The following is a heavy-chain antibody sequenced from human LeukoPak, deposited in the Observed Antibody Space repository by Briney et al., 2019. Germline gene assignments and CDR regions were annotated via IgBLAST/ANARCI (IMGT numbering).Heavy chain of an antibody. CDR1: GGSIGSSTYY. CDR3: VSSSWAFDF. Sequence: PSGTLSLTCIVSGGSIGSSTYYWGWVRQPPGMGLEWIGSIYRSGRTYYNPSLKSRATISVDTSKNQFSLKVNSVTAADTAVYYCVSSSWAFDFWGQGALVTVSS. V-gene: IGHV4-39*01. J-gene: IGHJ4*02. CDR2: IYRSGRT. D-gene: IGHD6-13*01.